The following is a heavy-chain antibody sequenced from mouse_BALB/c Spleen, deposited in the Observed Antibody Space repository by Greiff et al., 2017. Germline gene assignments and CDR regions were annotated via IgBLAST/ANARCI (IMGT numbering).Heavy chain of an antibody. J-gene: IGHJ2*01. Sequence: QVQLQQSGAELMKPGASVKISCKATGYTFSSYWIEWVKQRPGHGLEWIGEILPGSGSTNYNEKFKGKATFTADTSSNTAYMQLSSLTSEDSAVYYCARGGIYYGNYLYYFDYWGQGTTLTVSS. CDR3: ARGGIYYGNYLYYFDY. CDR1: GYTFSSYW. CDR2: ILPGSGST. D-gene: IGHD2-1*01. V-gene: IGHV1-9*01.